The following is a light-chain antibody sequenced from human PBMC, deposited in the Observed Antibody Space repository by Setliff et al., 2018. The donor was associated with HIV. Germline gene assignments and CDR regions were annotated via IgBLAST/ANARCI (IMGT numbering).Light chain of an antibody. CDR2: DVS. CDR3: CSFTTSATLGLYV. V-gene: IGLV2-14*03. Sequence: QSALAQPASVSGSPGQSITISCTGTSSDVGSYDYVSWYQQHPAKAPKLVIFDVSNRPSGISRRFSGSKSGNTASLTISGLQVEDEADYYCCSFTTSATLGLYVFGTGTKGTVL. CDR1: SSDVGSYDY. J-gene: IGLJ1*01.